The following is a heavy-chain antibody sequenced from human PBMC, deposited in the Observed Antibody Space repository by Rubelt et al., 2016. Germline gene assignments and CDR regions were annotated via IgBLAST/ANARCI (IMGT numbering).Heavy chain of an antibody. Sequence: GFIFSDFYLSWIRQAPGKGLEWLSYIRFDGDITFYAASVKGRFSFSRGNANNSLYLQMNSLRAADTAVYYCASMAPNKPPTGYWGQGTLVSVSS. V-gene: IGHV3-11*01. CDR2: IRFDGDIT. J-gene: IGHJ4*02. D-gene: IGHD3-10*01. CDR1: GFIFSDFY. CDR3: ASMAPNKPPTGY.